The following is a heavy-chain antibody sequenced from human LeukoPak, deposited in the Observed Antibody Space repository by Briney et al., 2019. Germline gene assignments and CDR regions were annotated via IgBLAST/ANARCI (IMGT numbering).Heavy chain of an antibody. CDR2: IYYSGST. J-gene: IGHJ3*02. V-gene: IGHV4-59*01. D-gene: IGHD3-22*01. Sequence: KPSETLSLTCTVSGGSISSYYWSWIRQPPGKGLEWVGYIYYSGSTNYNPSLKSRVTISVDTSKNQFSLKLSSVTAADTAVYYCARDRLDSGGYYQTTSYALDIWGQGTMVTVSS. CDR1: GGSISSYY. CDR3: ARDRLDSGGYYQTTSYALDI.